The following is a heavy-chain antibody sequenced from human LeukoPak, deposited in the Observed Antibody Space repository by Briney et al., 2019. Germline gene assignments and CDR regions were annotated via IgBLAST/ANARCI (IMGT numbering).Heavy chain of an antibody. J-gene: IGHJ4*02. CDR2: IRGDGNEK. V-gene: IGHV3-7*01. Sequence: GGSLRLSCAASGFIFSNYWMTWVRQAPGKGLEWVANIRGDGNEKQFEDSVKGRFTISRDNAKNSVYLQMNNLRAEDTAVYYCARFQENWTLDYWGQGTLVTVSS. CDR1: GFIFSNYW. CDR3: ARFQENWTLDY. D-gene: IGHD1-1*01.